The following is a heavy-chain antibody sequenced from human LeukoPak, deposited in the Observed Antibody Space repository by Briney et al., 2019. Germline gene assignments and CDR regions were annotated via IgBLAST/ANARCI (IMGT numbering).Heavy chain of an antibody. CDR1: GYTFTNYA. J-gene: IGHJ5*02. CDR2: INAGNGNT. V-gene: IGHV1-3*01. D-gene: IGHD6-19*01. CDR3: ARVNPYSSGWLNWFDP. Sequence: GASVKVSCKASGYTFTNYAIHWVRQAPGQRLEWMGWINAGNGNTKYSQKFQGRVTITRDTSASTAYMDLSSLRSEDTAAYYCARVNPYSSGWLNWFDPWGQGTLVTVSS.